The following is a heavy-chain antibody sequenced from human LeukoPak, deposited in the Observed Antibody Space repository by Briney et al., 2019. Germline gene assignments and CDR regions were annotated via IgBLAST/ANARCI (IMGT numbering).Heavy chain of an antibody. CDR2: ISRSSSYI. CDR3: AREDSSWASDYYYMDV. Sequence: GGSLRLSCAASGVTFSSYSMNWVRQAPGEGLEWVSSISRSSSYIYYADSVKGRFTISRDNAKNSLYLQMNSLRAEDTAVYYCAREDSSWASDYYYMDVWGKGTTVTVSS. V-gene: IGHV3-21*01. D-gene: IGHD6-13*01. CDR1: GVTFSSYS. J-gene: IGHJ6*03.